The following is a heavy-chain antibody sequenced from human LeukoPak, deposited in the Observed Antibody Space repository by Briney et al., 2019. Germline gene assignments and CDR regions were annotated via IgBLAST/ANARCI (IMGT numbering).Heavy chain of an antibody. CDR3: AKDGEDYGDMTAPYYFDY. CDR1: AFTLSSHS. J-gene: IGHJ4*02. Sequence: GKSLRLSCAGSAFTLSSHSMHWVRQAPGKGLVWVAAISYDGRTTYYADSVKGRFTISRDNSKNTLYLQMNSLRAEDTAVYYCAKDGEDYGDMTAPYYFDYWGQGTLVTVSS. V-gene: IGHV3-30*04. CDR2: ISYDGRTT. D-gene: IGHD4-17*01.